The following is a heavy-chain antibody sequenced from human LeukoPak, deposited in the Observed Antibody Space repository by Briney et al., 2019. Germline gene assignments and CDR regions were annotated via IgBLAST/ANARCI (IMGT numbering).Heavy chain of an antibody. Sequence: SETLSLTCAVYGGSFSGDYWIWIRQPPGKGLEWIGEINHGGGTNYSPSLKSRAIISIDTSKNQISLKLSSVTAADTAVYYCARRGPWWNLRNYYMDVWGKGTTVTIPS. CDR2: INHGGGT. CDR3: ARRGPWWNLRNYYMDV. J-gene: IGHJ6*03. CDR1: GGSFSGDY. D-gene: IGHD2-15*01. V-gene: IGHV4-34*01.